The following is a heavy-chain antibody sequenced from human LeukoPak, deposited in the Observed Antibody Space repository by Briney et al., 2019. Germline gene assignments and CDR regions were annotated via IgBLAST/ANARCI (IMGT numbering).Heavy chain of an antibody. V-gene: IGHV1-2*02. D-gene: IGHD5-12*01. Sequence: PVASVKVSCKASGYTFTGYYMHWVRQAPGQGLEWMGWINPNSGGTNYAQKFQGRVTMTRDTSISTAYMELSRLRSDDTAVYYCARATGYSGYDTGYWGQGTLVTVSS. CDR2: INPNSGGT. J-gene: IGHJ4*02. CDR3: ARATGYSGYDTGY. CDR1: GYTFTGYY.